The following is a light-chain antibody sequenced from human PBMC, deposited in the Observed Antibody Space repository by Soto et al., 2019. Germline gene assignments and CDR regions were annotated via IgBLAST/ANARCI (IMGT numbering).Light chain of an antibody. CDR1: SSNIGSNT. V-gene: IGLV1-44*01. CDR3: AAWDDSLNGFV. CDR2: SNN. Sequence: SVLTQPPSASGTPGQRVTISCSGTSSNIGSNTVNWHQQLPGTAPKLLMYSNNQRPSGVPDRFSGSKSGTLASLAISGLQSEDEADYYCAAWDDSLNGFVFGTGTKLTVL. J-gene: IGLJ1*01.